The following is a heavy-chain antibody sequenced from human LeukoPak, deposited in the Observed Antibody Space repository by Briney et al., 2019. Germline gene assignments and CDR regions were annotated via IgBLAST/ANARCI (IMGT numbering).Heavy chain of an antibody. CDR3: ASGSGYYGDPPFDY. V-gene: IGHV3-30*03. CDR2: ISYDGSNK. CDR1: GFTFNNYG. J-gene: IGHJ4*02. Sequence: GGSLRLSCAASGFTFNNYGMHWVRQAPGKGLEWVAVISYDGSNKYYADSVKGRFTISRDNSKNTLYLQMNSLRAEDTAGYYCASGSGYYGDPPFDYWGQGTLVTVSS. D-gene: IGHD3-22*01.